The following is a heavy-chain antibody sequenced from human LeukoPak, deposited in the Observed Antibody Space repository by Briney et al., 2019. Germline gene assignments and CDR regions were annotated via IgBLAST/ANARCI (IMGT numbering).Heavy chain of an antibody. CDR3: ASYDSSGYYYRPPLYFDF. D-gene: IGHD3-22*01. CDR1: GFTFSSYA. CDR2: ISGSGGST. J-gene: IGHJ4*02. V-gene: IGHV3-23*01. Sequence: GGSLRLSCAASGFTFSSYAMSWVRQAPGKGLKWVSAISGSGGSTYSADSVKGRFTISRDNSKNTLYLQMNSLRAEDTAVYYCASYDSSGYYYRPPLYFDFWGQGTLVTVSS.